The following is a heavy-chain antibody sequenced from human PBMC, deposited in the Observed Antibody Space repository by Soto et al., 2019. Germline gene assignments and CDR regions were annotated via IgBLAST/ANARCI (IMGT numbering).Heavy chain of an antibody. CDR3: ARGGQECSNSGCGYIYDGMDV. CDR1: GYTFSHYG. CDR2: ISAYNGNR. V-gene: IGHV1-18*01. Sequence: ASVKVSCKASGYTFSHYGIGWGRQAPGQGLEGMGWISAYNGNRHFAEGLRGRITMTTNTTTSTADMELRSLSYDDTAVSYCARGGQECSNSGCGYIYDGMDVWGQGTAVTVSS. J-gene: IGHJ6*02. D-gene: IGHD1-26*01.